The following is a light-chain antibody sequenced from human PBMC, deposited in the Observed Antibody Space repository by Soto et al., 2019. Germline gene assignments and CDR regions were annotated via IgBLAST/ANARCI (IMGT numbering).Light chain of an antibody. CDR2: WAS. CDR3: QKYYSTPFT. J-gene: IGKJ3*01. CDR1: QSVLYSSNNKNY. V-gene: IGKV4-1*01. Sequence: DIVMTQSPDSLAVSLGERATINCKSSQSVLYSSNNKNYLAWYQQKAGQPPKLLIYWASTRESGVPDRFSGSGSGTEFMITISSLQAEDVAVYYCQKYYSTPFTFGPGTKVDIK.